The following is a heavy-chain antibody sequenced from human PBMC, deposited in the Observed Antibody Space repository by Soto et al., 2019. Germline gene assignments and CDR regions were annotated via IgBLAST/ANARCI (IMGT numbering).Heavy chain of an antibody. CDR2: IYYSGST. CDR3: ASNSGIGFGEFRGMDV. J-gene: IGHJ6*02. V-gene: IGHV4-31*03. CDR1: GGSISSGGYY. Sequence: QVQLQESGPGLVKPSQTLSLTCTVSGGSISSGGYYWSWIRQHPGKGLEWIGYIYYSGSTYYNPSLKSRVTISVDTSKTPFSLKLSSVTAADTAVYYCASNSGIGFGEFRGMDVWGQGTTVTVSS. D-gene: IGHD3-10*01.